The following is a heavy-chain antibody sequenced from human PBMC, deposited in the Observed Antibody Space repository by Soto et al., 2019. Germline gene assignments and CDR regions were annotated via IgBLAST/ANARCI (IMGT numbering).Heavy chain of an antibody. CDR3: AKYKFATTPYLDY. D-gene: IGHD4-4*01. V-gene: IGHV3-23*01. Sequence: EVHLLESGGRLAQPGAPLRRSCEASGFTFSSYAMTWVRQAPGKGLEWVSSIRSSDGVTHYADSVKGRFTISRDNSKHTLYLQMNSLRAEDTALYYCAKYKFATTPYLDYSAQGALVTVSS. CDR1: GFTFSSYA. J-gene: IGHJ4*02. CDR2: IRSSDGVT.